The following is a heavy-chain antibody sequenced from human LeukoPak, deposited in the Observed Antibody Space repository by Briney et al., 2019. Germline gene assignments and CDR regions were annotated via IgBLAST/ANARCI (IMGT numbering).Heavy chain of an antibody. CDR2: IYYSGST. CDR3: ARGVYYDSSGYYLYYFDY. V-gene: IGHV4-61*08. Sequence: SETLSLTCTVSGGSISSGGYYWSWIRQHPGKGLEWIGYIYYSGSTNYNPSLKSRVTISVDTSKNQFSLKLSSMTAADTAVYYCARGVYYDSSGYYLYYFDYWGQGTLVTVSS. D-gene: IGHD3-22*01. J-gene: IGHJ4*02. CDR1: GGSISSGGYY.